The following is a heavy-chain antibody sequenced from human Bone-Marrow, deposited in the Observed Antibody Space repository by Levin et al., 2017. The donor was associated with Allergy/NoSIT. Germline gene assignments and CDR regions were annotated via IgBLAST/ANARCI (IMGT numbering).Heavy chain of an antibody. CDR2: IYWDDDK. CDR3: AHRTYYYDSSGYQEDAFDI. J-gene: IGHJ3*02. V-gene: IGHV2-5*02. CDR1: GFSLSTSGVG. Sequence: SGPTLVKPTQTLTLTCTFSGFSLSTSGVGVGWIRQPPGKALEWLALIYWDDDKRYSPSLKSRLTITKDTSKNQVVLTMTNMDPVDTATYYCAHRTYYYDSSGYQEDAFDIWGQGTMVTVSS. D-gene: IGHD3-22*01.